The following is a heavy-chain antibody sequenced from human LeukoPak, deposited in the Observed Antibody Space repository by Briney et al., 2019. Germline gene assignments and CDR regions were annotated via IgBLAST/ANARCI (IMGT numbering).Heavy chain of an antibody. Sequence: PGGSLRLSCAASGSTFSSYSMNWVRQAPGKGLEWVSSISSSSSYIYYADSVKGRFTISRDNAKNSLYLQMNSLRAEDTAVYYCARDGGDYDILTGYGYWGQGTLVTVSS. CDR1: GSTFSSYS. J-gene: IGHJ4*02. CDR3: ARDGGDYDILTGYGY. D-gene: IGHD3-9*01. CDR2: ISSSSSYI. V-gene: IGHV3-21*01.